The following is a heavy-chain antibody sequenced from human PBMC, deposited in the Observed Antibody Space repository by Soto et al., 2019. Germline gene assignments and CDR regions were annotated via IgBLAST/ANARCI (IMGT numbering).Heavy chain of an antibody. V-gene: IGHV1-18*01. CDR1: GYTFTSYG. CDR2: ISAYNGNT. D-gene: IGHD1-26*01. J-gene: IGHJ4*02. CDR3: ARDLRVGATNGDYFEY. Sequence: ASVKVSCKACGYTFTSYGISWVRQAPGQGLEWMGWISAYNGNTDYAQKLQGRVTMTTDTSTSTAYMELRSLRSDNTAVYYCARDLRVGATNGDYFEYWGQGTLVTVS.